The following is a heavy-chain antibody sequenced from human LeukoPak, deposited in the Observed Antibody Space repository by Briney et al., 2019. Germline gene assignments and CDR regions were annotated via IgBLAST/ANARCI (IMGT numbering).Heavy chain of an antibody. V-gene: IGHV4-4*08. CDR1: GGSISSYY. J-gene: IGHJ4*02. CDR3: ARGHGGLFDY. Sequence: KPSETLSLTCTVSGGSISSYYWSWIRQPPGKGLEWIGYIYTSGSTNYNPSLKSRVTMSVDTSKNQFSLKLSSVTAADTAVYYCARGHGGLFDYWGQGTLVTVSS. CDR2: IYTSGST. D-gene: IGHD4-23*01.